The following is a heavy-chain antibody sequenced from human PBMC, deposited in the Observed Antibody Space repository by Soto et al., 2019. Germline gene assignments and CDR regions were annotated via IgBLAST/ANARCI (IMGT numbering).Heavy chain of an antibody. J-gene: IGHJ6*03. V-gene: IGHV3-66*01. CDR3: ARSREVPAASFGRFRYYYYMDV. CDR1: GFTVSSNY. CDR2: IYSGGST. D-gene: IGHD2-2*01. Sequence: GGSLRLSCAASGFTVSSNYMSWVRQAPGKGLEWVSVIYSGGSTYYADSVKGRFTISRDNSKNTLYLQMNSLRAEDTAVYYCARSREVPAASFGRFRYYYYMDVWGKGTTVTVSS.